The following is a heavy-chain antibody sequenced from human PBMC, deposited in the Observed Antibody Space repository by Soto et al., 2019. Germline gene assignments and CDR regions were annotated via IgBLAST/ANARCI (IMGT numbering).Heavy chain of an antibody. Sequence: QVQLVQSGAEVKKPGSSVKVSCKASGGTFSSYAISWVRQAPGQGLEWMGGIIPIFGTANYAQKFQGRVTITADESTSPAYMELSSLRSEDTAVYYCARSSVGVRGVHYYYYGLDVWGQGTTVTVSS. CDR2: IIPIFGTA. D-gene: IGHD3-10*01. V-gene: IGHV1-69*01. CDR3: ARSSVGVRGVHYYYYGLDV. CDR1: GGTFSSYA. J-gene: IGHJ6*02.